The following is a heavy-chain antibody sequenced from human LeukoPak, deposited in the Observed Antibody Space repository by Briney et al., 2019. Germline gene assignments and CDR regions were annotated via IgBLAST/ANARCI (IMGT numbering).Heavy chain of an antibody. CDR3: ARHGDNGDQVDY. CDR2: IYYSGST. Sequence: SETLSLTCTVSGGSISSYYWSWIRQPPGKGLEWIGYIYYSGSTNYNPSLKSRVTISVDTSKNQFSLKLSPVTAADTAVYYCARHGDNGDQVDYWGQGTLVTVSS. D-gene: IGHD4-17*01. J-gene: IGHJ4*02. V-gene: IGHV4-59*08. CDR1: GGSISSYY.